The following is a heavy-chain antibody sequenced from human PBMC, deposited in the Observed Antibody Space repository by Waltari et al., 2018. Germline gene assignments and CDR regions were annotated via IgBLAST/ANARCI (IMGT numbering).Heavy chain of an antibody. J-gene: IGHJ5*02. D-gene: IGHD3-10*01. V-gene: IGHV4-59*11. CDR3: ARDRPFPSGSNWFDP. CDR2: IYYSGST. CDR1: GGSINSHY. Sequence: QVQLQESGPGLVKPSETLSLTCTVSGGSINSHYWNWIRQPPGKGLEWIGYIYYSGSTKYNPSLKSRVTISVDTSKNQFSLKLSSVTAADTALYYCARDRPFPSGSNWFDPWGQGTLVTVSS.